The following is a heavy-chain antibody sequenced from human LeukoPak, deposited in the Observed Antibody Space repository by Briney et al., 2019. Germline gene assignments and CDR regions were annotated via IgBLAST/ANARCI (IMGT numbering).Heavy chain of an antibody. D-gene: IGHD6-19*01. CDR3: ARDGLGAVAGGNNWFDP. CDR1: GYTFTGYY. Sequence: ASVKVSCKASGYTFTGYYMHWVRQAPGQGLEWMGWINPNSGGTNYARKFQGRVTMTRDTSISTAYMELSRLRSDDTAVYYCARDGLGAVAGGNNWFDPWGQGTLVTVSS. CDR2: INPNSGGT. V-gene: IGHV1-2*02. J-gene: IGHJ5*02.